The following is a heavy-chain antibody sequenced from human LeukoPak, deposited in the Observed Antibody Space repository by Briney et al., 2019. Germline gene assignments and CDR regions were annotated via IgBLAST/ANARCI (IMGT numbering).Heavy chain of an antibody. CDR1: GFNFSNYW. CDR3: ARALSHCLDY. CDR2: IKHDGSGK. V-gene: IGHV3-7*01. Sequence: GGSLRLSCVVSGFNFSNYWMNWVRQAPGKGLGWVANIKHDGSGKYYVDSVKGRFSISRDNAKKSLYLQMNSLRAEDTAVYYCARALSHCLDYWGQGTLVTVSS. D-gene: IGHD3-16*01. J-gene: IGHJ4*02.